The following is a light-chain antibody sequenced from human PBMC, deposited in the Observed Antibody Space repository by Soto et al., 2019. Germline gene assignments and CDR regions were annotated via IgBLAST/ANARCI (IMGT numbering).Light chain of an antibody. CDR3: QQYGSSPPVT. Sequence: EIVLTQSPGTLSLSPGERATLSCRASQSVSSSYLAWYQQKPGQAPRLLIYGASSRATGIPDRFSGSGSGKDFTLTISRLEPEDFAVYYSQQYGSSPPVTFGGGTKVEIK. J-gene: IGKJ4*01. CDR1: QSVSSSY. CDR2: GAS. V-gene: IGKV3-20*01.